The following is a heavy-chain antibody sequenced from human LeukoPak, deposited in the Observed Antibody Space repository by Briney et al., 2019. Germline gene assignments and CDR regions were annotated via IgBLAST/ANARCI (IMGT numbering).Heavy chain of an antibody. Sequence: PSETLSLTCSVSGGSVSSSSYNWGWIRQPPGKGLEWIGSINYSGSTYYNPSLKSRVTISVDTSKNQFSLRLSSVTAADTALYYCASSPVEGSSYIPHWGQGTLVTASS. CDR2: INYSGST. CDR1: GGSVSSSSYN. J-gene: IGHJ4*02. CDR3: ASSPVEGSSYIPH. D-gene: IGHD6-13*01. V-gene: IGHV4-39*07.